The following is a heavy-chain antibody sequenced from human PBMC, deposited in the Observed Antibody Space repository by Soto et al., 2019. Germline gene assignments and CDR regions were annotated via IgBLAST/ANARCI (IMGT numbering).Heavy chain of an antibody. Sequence: GGSLRLSCAASGFTFSSYWVHWVRQAPGKGLVWVSRINSDGSSTSYADSVKGRFTISRDNAKNTLYLQMNSLRAEDTAVYYCARELGTYYYDSSGYALDYWGQGTLVTVSS. CDR1: GFTFSSYW. D-gene: IGHD3-22*01. J-gene: IGHJ4*02. CDR3: ARELGTYYYDSSGYALDY. CDR2: INSDGSST. V-gene: IGHV3-74*01.